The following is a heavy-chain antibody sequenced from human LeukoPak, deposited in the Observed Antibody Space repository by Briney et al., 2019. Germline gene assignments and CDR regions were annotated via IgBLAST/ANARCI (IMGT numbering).Heavy chain of an antibody. J-gene: IGHJ4*02. D-gene: IGHD6-19*01. V-gene: IGHV3-21*01. CDR3: ARVGLPAYSNGGLEN. CDR1: GFTFSSYG. CDR2: ISSRSTYI. Sequence: GGSLRLSCAASGFTFSSYGMSWGRQAPGKGLEWVSSISSRSTYIYYADSLKGRFTISRDNAKNSLYLQMNSLRAEDTAVYFCARVGLPAYSNGGLENWGQGTLVTVSS.